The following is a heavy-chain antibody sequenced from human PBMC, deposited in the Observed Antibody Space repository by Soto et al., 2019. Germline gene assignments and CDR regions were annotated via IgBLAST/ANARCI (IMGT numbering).Heavy chain of an antibody. Sequence: QLQLQESGPGLVKPSETLSLTCTVSGGSISSSSYYWGWIRQPPGKGLGWIGSIYYSGSTYYNPSLKSRVTISVDTSKNQFSLKLSSVTAADTAVYYCARQSSSSWDCFDYWGQGTLVTVSS. CDR3: ARQSSSSWDCFDY. V-gene: IGHV4-39*01. D-gene: IGHD6-13*01. CDR2: IYYSGST. J-gene: IGHJ4*02. CDR1: GGSISSSSYY.